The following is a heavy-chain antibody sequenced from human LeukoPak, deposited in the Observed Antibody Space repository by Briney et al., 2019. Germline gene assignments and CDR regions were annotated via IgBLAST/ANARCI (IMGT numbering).Heavy chain of an antibody. J-gene: IGHJ2*01. CDR3: ARDPVVPATSMQFDWYFDL. CDR2: ISHSGSP. D-gene: IGHD2-15*01. CDR1: GYSISSGYY. V-gene: IGHV4-38-2*02. Sequence: SETPSLTCTVSGYSISSGYYWGWIRQPPGKGLEWIGSISHSGSPYYNPSLKSRVTISVHTSKNQFSLKLSSVTAADTAVYYCARDPVVPATSMQFDWYFDLWGRGTLITVSS.